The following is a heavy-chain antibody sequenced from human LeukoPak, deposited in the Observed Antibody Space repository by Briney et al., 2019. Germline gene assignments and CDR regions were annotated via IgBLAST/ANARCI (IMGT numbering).Heavy chain of an antibody. Sequence: VGSLRLSCAASGFTFSSYSMNWVRQAPGKGLEWVSSISSSSSYIYYADSVRGRFTISRDNAKNSLYLQMNSLRAEDTAVYYCARMDTGIAAAASFDYWGQGTLVTVSS. CDR1: GFTFSSYS. V-gene: IGHV3-21*01. D-gene: IGHD6-13*01. CDR2: ISSSSSYI. J-gene: IGHJ4*02. CDR3: ARMDTGIAAAASFDY.